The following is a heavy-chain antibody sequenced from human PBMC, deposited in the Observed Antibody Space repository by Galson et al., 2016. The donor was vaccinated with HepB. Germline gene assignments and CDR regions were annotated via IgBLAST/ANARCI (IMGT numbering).Heavy chain of an antibody. J-gene: IGHJ4*02. Sequence: SLRLSCAASGLSFSSNDMHWVRQVPVKGLEWVAVIHYDGIATFYADSVKGRFTISRDTSTNTLYLQMNSLTAEDTAVYYCARGAWYGSTETGYWGQGTLVTVSS. V-gene: IGHV3-33*08. CDR2: IHYDGIAT. D-gene: IGHD3-10*01. CDR3: ARGAWYGSTETGY. CDR1: GLSFSSND.